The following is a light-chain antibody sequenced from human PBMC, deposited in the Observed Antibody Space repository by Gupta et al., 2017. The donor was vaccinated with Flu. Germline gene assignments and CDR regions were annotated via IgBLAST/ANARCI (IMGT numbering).Light chain of an antibody. CDR3: QQDDNLPNT. CDR2: DAS. CDR1: QDISNY. Sequence: DIQMTQSPSSLSASVGDRVTITCQASQDISNYLNWYQQKPGKAPKLLIYDASNVETGVPSRFSGSGSGTXFTFTIXSLQPEDIATYYCQQDDNLPNTFGXGTKVEIK. J-gene: IGKJ4*01. V-gene: IGKV1-33*01.